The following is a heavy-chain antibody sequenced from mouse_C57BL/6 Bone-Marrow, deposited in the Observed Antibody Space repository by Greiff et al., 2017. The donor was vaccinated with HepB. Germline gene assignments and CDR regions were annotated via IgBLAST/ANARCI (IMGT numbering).Heavy chain of an antibody. J-gene: IGHJ3*01. CDR2: IDPEDGET. CDR3: AIHSLSLPWFAY. Sequence: EVKLQESGAELVKPGASVKLSCTASGFNIKDYYMHWVKQRTEQGLEWIGRIDPEDGETKYAPKFQGKATITADTSSNTAYLQLSSLTSEDPAVYYCAIHSLSLPWFAYWGQGTLVTVSA. V-gene: IGHV14-2*01. CDR1: GFNIKDYY.